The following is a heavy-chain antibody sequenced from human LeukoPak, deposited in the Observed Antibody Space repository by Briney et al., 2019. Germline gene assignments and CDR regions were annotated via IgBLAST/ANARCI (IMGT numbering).Heavy chain of an antibody. CDR2: IYHSGST. Sequence: SETLSLTCAVPGGSISSGNWWSWVRQPPGKGLEWIGEIYHSGSTNYNPSLKSRVTISVDKSKKQLSLKLSSVTAADTAVYYCARTLRGVSYWGQGTLVTVSS. CDR3: ARTLRGVSY. J-gene: IGHJ4*02. V-gene: IGHV4-4*02. D-gene: IGHD4-17*01. CDR1: GGSISSGNW.